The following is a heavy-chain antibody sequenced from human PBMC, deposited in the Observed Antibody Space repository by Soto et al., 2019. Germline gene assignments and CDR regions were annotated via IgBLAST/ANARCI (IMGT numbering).Heavy chain of an antibody. CDR2: IIPIFGTA. J-gene: IGHJ6*02. CDR1: GGTFSSYT. V-gene: IGHV1-69*13. D-gene: IGHD3-10*01. CDR3: AVGGAYGSGSFHYYYYYGMDV. Sequence: SVKVSCKASGGTFSSYTISWVRQAPGQGLEWMGGIIPIFGTANYAQKFQGRVTITADESTSTAYMELSSLRSEDTAVYYCAVGGAYGSGSFHYYYYYGMDVWGQGTTVTVSS.